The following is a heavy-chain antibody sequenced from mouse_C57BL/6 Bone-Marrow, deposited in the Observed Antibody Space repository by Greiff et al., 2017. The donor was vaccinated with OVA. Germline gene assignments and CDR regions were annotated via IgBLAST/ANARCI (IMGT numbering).Heavy chain of an antibody. V-gene: IGHV5-9*01. J-gene: IGHJ1*03. Sequence: EVQLVESGGGLVKPGGSLKLSCAASGFTFSSYTMSWVRQTPGKRLEWVATISGGGGTTYYPDSVKGRFTISSDTATNTLSLHMSSLRYEDAAWDDCAGGGFDVWGTGTTVTVSS. CDR3: AGGGFDV. CDR2: ISGGGGTT. CDR1: GFTFSSYT.